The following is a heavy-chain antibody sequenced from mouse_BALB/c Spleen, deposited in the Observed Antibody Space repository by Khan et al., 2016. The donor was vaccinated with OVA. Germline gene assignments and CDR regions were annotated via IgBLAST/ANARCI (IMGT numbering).Heavy chain of an antibody. CDR2: LNTNTGEP. V-gene: IGHV9-3*02. J-gene: IGHJ3*01. CDR3: ARDYGSSYGWFAY. CDR1: GYTFTNYG. Sequence: QIQLVQSGPELKKPGETVKISCKASGYTFTNYGMNWVKQAPGKGLKWMGWLNTNTGEPTYDEEFKGRFAFSLETSASTAYLQINNLKNEDTATYFCARDYGSSYGWFAYWGQGTLVTVSA. D-gene: IGHD1-1*01.